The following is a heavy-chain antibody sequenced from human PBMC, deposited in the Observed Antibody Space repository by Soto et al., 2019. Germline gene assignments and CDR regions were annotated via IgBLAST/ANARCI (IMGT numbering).Heavy chain of an antibody. V-gene: IGHV3-9*01. J-gene: IGHJ4*02. CDR1: GFTFDDYA. D-gene: IGHD2-15*01. CDR2: ISWNSNSI. Sequence: EVQLVESGGGLVQPGRSLRLSCAASGFTFDDYAMHWVRRVPGKGLEWVSRISWNSNSIGYADSVKGRFTISRDNAKNSLYLQMNSLRPEDTALYYCAKGGPDGFCSGGRCYFDYWGQGTLVTVSS. CDR3: AKGGPDGFCSGGRCYFDY.